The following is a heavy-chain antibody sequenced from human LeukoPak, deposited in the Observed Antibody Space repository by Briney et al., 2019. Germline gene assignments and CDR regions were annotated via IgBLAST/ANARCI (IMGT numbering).Heavy chain of an antibody. D-gene: IGHD3-10*01. CDR3: ARGRRTPLLWFGDGEFDY. CDR1: GYTFTGYY. V-gene: IGHV1-2*04. Sequence: APVKVSCKASGYTFTGYYMHWVRQAPGQGLEWMGWINPNSGCTNYAQKFQGWVTMTRDTSIGTAYMELSRLRSDDTAVYYCARGRRTPLLWFGDGEFDYWGQGTLVTVSS. J-gene: IGHJ4*02. CDR2: INPNSGCT.